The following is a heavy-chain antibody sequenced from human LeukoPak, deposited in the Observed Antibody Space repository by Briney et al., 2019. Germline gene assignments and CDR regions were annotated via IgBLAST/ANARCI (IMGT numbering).Heavy chain of an antibody. CDR2: IYPGDSDT. D-gene: IGHD3-3*01. CDR1: GYRFATYW. V-gene: IGHV5-51*01. CDR3: VTGDTIPFDY. Sequence: PGESLKISCKGSGYRFATYWLGWVRQMPGKGLEWMGIIYPGDSDTRYSPSFQGQVTISADKSISTAYLQWSSLKASDTAMYYCVTGDTIPFDYWGQGTLVTVSS. J-gene: IGHJ4*02.